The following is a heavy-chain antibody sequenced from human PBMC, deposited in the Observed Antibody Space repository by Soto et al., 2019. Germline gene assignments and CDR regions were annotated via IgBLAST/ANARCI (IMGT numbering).Heavy chain of an antibody. Sequence: PGGSLRLSCAASGFTFSSYAMSWVRQAPGKGLEWVSAISGSGGSTYYADSVKGRFTISRDNSKNTLYLQMNSLRAEDTAVYYCAKANLQSYFEASKHLDYWGQGTLVTVSS. CDR2: ISGSGGST. J-gene: IGHJ4*02. V-gene: IGHV3-23*01. CDR1: GFTFSSYA. CDR3: AKANLQSYFEASKHLDY. D-gene: IGHD3-9*01.